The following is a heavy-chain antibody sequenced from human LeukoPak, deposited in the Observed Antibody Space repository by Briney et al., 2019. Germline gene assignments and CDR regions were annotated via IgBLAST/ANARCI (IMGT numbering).Heavy chain of an antibody. V-gene: IGHV1-69*02. Sequence: SVKVSCKASGGTFSSYTISWVRQAPGQGLEWMGRIIPILGIANYAQKFQGGVTITADKSTSTAYMELSSLRSEDTAVYYCAGSLGYCSSASCSDAFDIWGQGTMVTVSS. CDR1: GGTFSSYT. D-gene: IGHD2-2*01. CDR2: IIPILGIA. CDR3: AGSLGYCSSASCSDAFDI. J-gene: IGHJ3*02.